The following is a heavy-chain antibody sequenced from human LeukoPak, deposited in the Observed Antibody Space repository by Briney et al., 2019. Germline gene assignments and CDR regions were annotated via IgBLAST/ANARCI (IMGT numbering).Heavy chain of an antibody. J-gene: IGHJ5*02. V-gene: IGHV4-34*09. CDR1: GGSFNGYY. D-gene: IGHD4-17*01. CDR2: IYYSGST. Sequence: SETLSLTCAVYGGSFNGYYWSWIRQSPGKGLEWIGYIYYSGSTYYNPSLKSRVTISVDTSKNQFSLKLSSVTAADTAVYYCARSFGDYEGNWFDPWGQGTLVTVSS. CDR3: ARSFGDYEGNWFDP.